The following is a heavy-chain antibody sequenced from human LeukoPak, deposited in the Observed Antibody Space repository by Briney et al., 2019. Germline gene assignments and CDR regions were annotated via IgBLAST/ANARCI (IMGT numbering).Heavy chain of an antibody. Sequence: GGSLRLSCAASGFTFSSYAMSWVRQAPGKGLEWVSGISAGGSSTYYADSVKGRFTISRDNSKNTLYLQMNSLRAEDTAVYYCAKHRIVARDAFEIWGQGTTVTVSS. J-gene: IGHJ3*02. V-gene: IGHV3-23*01. CDR1: GFTFSSYA. D-gene: IGHD6-6*01. CDR3: AKHRIVARDAFEI. CDR2: ISAGGSST.